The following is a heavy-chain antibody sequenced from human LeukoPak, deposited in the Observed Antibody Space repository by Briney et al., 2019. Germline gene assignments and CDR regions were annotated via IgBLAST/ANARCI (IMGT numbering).Heavy chain of an antibody. CDR1: GGSISTYH. Sequence: SETLSLTCTVSGGSISTYHWSWIRQPPGKGLEWIGYIYYTGSTSYNPSLMNRVTMSVDTSKNQFSLKLTSVTAADTAVYYCARGTLTSEYFAFWGQGTLVTVSS. CDR2: IYYTGST. D-gene: IGHD3-9*01. V-gene: IGHV4-59*01. J-gene: IGHJ4*02. CDR3: ARGTLTSEYFAF.